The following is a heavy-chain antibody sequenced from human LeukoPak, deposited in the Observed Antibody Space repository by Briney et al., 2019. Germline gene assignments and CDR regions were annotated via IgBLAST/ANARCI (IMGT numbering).Heavy chain of an antibody. D-gene: IGHD3-22*01. V-gene: IGHV3-66*01. Sequence: WVSVIYSGCSTYYADSVKGIFTISRDNSKNTLYLQMNSLRAEDTAVYYCARDRDSSGYSDYWGQGTLVTVSS. CDR3: ARDRDSSGYSDY. CDR2: IYSGCST. J-gene: IGHJ4*02.